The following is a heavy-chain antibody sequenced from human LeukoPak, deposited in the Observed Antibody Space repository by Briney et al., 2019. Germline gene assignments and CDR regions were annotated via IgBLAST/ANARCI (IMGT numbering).Heavy chain of an antibody. CDR1: GFTFSSYG. J-gene: IGHJ4*02. CDR3: ARQRWDDSGSYFDY. V-gene: IGHV3-33*01. D-gene: IGHD1-26*01. CDR2: IWYDGSNK. Sequence: PGGSLRLSCAASGFTFSSYGMHWVRQAPGKGLEWVAVIWYDGSNKYYADSVKGRFTISRDNSKSTLYLQMNSLRAEDTAVYYCARQRWDDSGSYFDYWGQGTLVTVSS.